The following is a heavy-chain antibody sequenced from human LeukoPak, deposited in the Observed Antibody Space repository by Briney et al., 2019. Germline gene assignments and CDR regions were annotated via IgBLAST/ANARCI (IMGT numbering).Heavy chain of an antibody. Sequence: PGGSLRLSCAASGFTFSNHAMNWVRQAPGKGLEWVSGISGSGGSSSYADSVKGRFTISRDNSKNTLYLQMNSLRAEDTAVYYCARDFMATITDYWGQGTLVTVSS. J-gene: IGHJ4*02. D-gene: IGHD5-24*01. CDR1: GFTFSNHA. V-gene: IGHV3-23*01. CDR3: ARDFMATITDY. CDR2: ISGSGGSS.